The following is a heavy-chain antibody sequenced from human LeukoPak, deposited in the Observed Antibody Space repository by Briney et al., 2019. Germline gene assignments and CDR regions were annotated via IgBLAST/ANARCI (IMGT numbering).Heavy chain of an antibody. V-gene: IGHV1-3*01. CDR3: ARGQGGYDWRYFDY. D-gene: IGHD5-12*01. J-gene: IGHJ4*02. CDR2: INAGNGNT. CDR1: GYTFTSYA. Sequence: GASVKVSCKASGYTFTSYAMHWVRQAPGQRLEWMGWINAGNGNTKYSQKFQGRVTITRDTSASTAYMELSSLRSEDTAVYYCARGQGGYDWRYFDYWGQGTLVTVSS.